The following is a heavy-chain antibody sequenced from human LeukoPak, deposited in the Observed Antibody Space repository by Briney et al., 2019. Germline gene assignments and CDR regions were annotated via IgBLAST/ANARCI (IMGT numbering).Heavy chain of an antibody. CDR3: ARSPYDYGDYYYFDY. CDR2: ISSSSSTI. V-gene: IGHV3-48*04. D-gene: IGHD4-17*01. J-gene: IGHJ4*02. Sequence: QPGGSLRLSCAASGFTFSSYSMNWVRQAPGKGLEWVSYISSSSSTIYYADSVKGRFTISRDNAKNSLYLQMNSLRAEDTAVYYCARSPYDYGDYYYFDYWGQGTLVTVSS. CDR1: GFTFSSYS.